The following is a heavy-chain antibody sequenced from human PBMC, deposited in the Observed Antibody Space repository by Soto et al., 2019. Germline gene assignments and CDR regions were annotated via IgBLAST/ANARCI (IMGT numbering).Heavy chain of an antibody. CDR2: VYYGGST. V-gene: IGHV4-59*01. D-gene: IGHD2-15*01. CDR1: GGSIAPYY. Sequence: QVQLQESGPGLVKPSETLSLTCTVSGGSIAPYYWSWIRQPPGKGLEWIGYVYYGGSTDYNPSLKSRVTISVDMSKNQFSLKVNSVTTADTAVYYCARGGWQLDYWGQGILVTVSS. J-gene: IGHJ4*02. CDR3: ARGGWQLDY.